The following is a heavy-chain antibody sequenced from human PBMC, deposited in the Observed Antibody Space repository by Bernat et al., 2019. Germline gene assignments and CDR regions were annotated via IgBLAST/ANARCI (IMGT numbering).Heavy chain of an antibody. CDR1: GGTFSSYA. D-gene: IGHD5-12*01. J-gene: IGHJ4*02. CDR3: ARDADSGYDSHY. Sequence: QVQLVQSGAEVKKPGSSVKVSCKASGGTFSSYAISWVRQAPGQGLEWMGGIIPIFGIANYAQKFQSRVTITADKSTSTAYMELSSLGSEDTAVYYCARDADSGYDSHYWGQGTLVTVSS. V-gene: IGHV1-69*17. CDR2: IIPIFGIA.